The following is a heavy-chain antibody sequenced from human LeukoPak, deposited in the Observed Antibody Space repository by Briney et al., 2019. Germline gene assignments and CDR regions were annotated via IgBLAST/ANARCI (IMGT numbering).Heavy chain of an antibody. CDR3: AKGPNYDFWSGIDY. D-gene: IGHD3-3*01. Sequence: GGSLRLSCAASGFTFDDYAMHWVRQAPGKGLEWVSGISWNSGSIGYADSVKGRFTISRDNAKNSPYLQMNSLRAEDTALYYCAKGPNYDFWSGIDYWGQGTLVTVSS. CDR2: ISWNSGSI. J-gene: IGHJ4*02. V-gene: IGHV3-9*01. CDR1: GFTFDDYA.